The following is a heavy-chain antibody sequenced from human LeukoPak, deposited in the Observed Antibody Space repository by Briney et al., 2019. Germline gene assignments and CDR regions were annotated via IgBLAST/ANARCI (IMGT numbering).Heavy chain of an antibody. J-gene: IGHJ4*02. V-gene: IGHV1-8*01. CDR3: AADTPGSIAAAY. Sequence: ASVKVSCKASGYTFTTYDINWVRQATGQGLEWMGWMNPNSGNTGYAQKFQGRITMTRNTSISTAYMELNSLRSEDTAVYYCAADTPGSIAAAYWGQGTLVTVSS. CDR1: GYTFTTYD. CDR2: MNPNSGNT. D-gene: IGHD6-13*01.